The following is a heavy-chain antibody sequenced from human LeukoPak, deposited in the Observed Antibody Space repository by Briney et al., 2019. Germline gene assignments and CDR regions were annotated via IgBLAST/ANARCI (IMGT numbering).Heavy chain of an antibody. D-gene: IGHD2-2*02. CDR2: ISPNNGGT. V-gene: IGHV1-2*02. CDR3: ARRCSSSSCYTSGFDF. CDR1: GYTFSGYH. J-gene: IGHJ4*01. Sequence: ASVKVSCKASGYTFSGYHIHWVRQAPGQGLEWMGWISPNNGGTNYAQKFQGRVTMTRDTSISTAYLGLSSLRSDDTAVYYCARRCSSSSCYTSGFDFWGQGTLVTVSS.